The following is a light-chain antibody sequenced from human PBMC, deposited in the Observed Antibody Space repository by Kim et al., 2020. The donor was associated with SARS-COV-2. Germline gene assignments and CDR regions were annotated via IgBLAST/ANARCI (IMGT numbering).Light chain of an antibody. CDR2: GAP. CDR3: QEYHNWYT. CDR1: QTMSSK. V-gene: IGKV3-15*01. J-gene: IGKJ2*01. Sequence: CVSRGESAPPPRRASQTMSSKLAWYQQKPGQAHRLLICGAPPRATCIPASFSGSGSGTEFTLTIRGLQSEDCAVYYWQEYHNWYTCGQGTKLEI.